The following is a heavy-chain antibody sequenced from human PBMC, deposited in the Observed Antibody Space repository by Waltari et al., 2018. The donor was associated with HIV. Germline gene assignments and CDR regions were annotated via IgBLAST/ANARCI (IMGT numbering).Heavy chain of an antibody. V-gene: IGHV3-74*01. CDR3: ARDLSTYGHEFDY. CDR1: GFNFRSYW. Sequence: DVRLEESGGNLVQPGGSLRLSCAASGFNFRSYWMHWIRHVPGKGLVWVSKINTDGTETSYTDSVKGRFTISRDNTKNRLYLQMNSLRVEDAAIYYCARDLSTYGHEFDYWGQGTLVTIAS. CDR2: INTDGTET. J-gene: IGHJ4*02. D-gene: IGHD2-2*01.